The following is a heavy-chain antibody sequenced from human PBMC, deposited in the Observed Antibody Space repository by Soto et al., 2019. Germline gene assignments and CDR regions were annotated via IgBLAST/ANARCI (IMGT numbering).Heavy chain of an antibody. CDR1: GFTFSSYW. V-gene: IGHV3-74*01. CDR2: INSDGTST. CDR3: ARGYYASSGYYYDACES. D-gene: IGHD3-22*01. J-gene: IGHJ3*02. Sequence: GGSLRLSCAASGFTFSSYWMHWVRQAPGKGLVWVSRINSDGTSTSYADSVKGRFTISRDNAKNTLYLQMNSLRAEDTAVYYCARGYYASSGYYYDACESWGRGTMATV.